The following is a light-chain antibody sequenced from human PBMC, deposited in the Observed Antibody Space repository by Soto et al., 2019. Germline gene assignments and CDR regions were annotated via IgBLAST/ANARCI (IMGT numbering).Light chain of an antibody. CDR1: QSVSNSY. J-gene: IGKJ2*01. CDR2: GAS. CDR3: QQYGTSPYT. Sequence: EIVLTQSPGTLSLSPGERVTLSCRASQSVSNSYLAWHQQKPGQAPRLLIYGASSRPNGIPDRFSGSGSGTDFTLTISRLEPEDSAVYYCQQYGTSPYTFGQGTKLEI. V-gene: IGKV3-20*01.